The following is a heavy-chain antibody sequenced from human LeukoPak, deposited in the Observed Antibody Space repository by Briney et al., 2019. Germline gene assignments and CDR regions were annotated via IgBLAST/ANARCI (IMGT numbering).Heavy chain of an antibody. CDR1: GGSISSGDYY. J-gene: IGHJ4*02. V-gene: IGHV4-30-4*01. CDR2: IYNSGRT. D-gene: IGHD3-10*01. CDR3: ARVAGSYDSQFDY. Sequence: KPSETLSLTCTGSGGSISSGDYYWSWLRQPPGKGLEWIGYIYNSGRTYYSPSLKSRVTISVDTSKDQFSLKLTSVTAADTAVYYCARVAGSYDSQFDYWGQGTLVTVSS.